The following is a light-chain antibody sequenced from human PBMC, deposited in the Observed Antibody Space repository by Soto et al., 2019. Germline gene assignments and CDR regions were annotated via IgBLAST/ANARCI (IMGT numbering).Light chain of an antibody. Sequence: LHSNGYYYLDWYLQKPGQSPXLLIYLGSNRASGVPXXXXXXGSGTDFTLTISRVEAEDVGVYFCAQGXXTXXTFGGGTKVDIK. J-gene: IGKJ4*01. V-gene: IGKV2-28*01. CDR3: AQGXXTXXT. CDR2: LGS. CDR1: LHSNGYYY.